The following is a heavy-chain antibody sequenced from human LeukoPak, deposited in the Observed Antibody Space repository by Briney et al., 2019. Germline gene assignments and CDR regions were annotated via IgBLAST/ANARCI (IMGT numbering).Heavy chain of an antibody. V-gene: IGHV3-11*01. Sequence: GGSLRLSCAASGFTFSDYYMSWLRQAPGKGLEWVSYISSSGSTIYYADSVKGRFTISRDNAKNSLYLQMNSLRAEDTAVYYCARDFSAAGNNWFDPWGQGTLVTVSS. J-gene: IGHJ5*02. D-gene: IGHD6-13*01. CDR1: GFTFSDYY. CDR3: ARDFSAAGNNWFDP. CDR2: ISSSGSTI.